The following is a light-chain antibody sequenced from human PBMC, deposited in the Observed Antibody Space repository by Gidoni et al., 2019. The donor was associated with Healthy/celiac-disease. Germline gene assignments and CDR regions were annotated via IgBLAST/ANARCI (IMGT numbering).Light chain of an antibody. Sequence: EIVMTQPPATLSVSPGERATLSCRDSQIVSSNLAWYQQTPGQPPRLIFYGASTRATGIPTRISGSSCRKDITITISILQDEDFAVYYCQQYNNWLTFGGGTKVEIK. CDR2: GAS. CDR1: QIVSSN. J-gene: IGKJ4*01. V-gene: IGKV3-15*01. CDR3: QQYNNWLT.